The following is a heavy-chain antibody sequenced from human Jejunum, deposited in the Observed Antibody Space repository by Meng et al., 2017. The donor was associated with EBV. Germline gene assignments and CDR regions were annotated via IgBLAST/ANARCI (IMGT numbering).Heavy chain of an antibody. V-gene: IGHV3-15*01. Sequence: RGGSGGGLGGPGGSLRLSCAASGFTFVNAWMSWVRQAPGKGLEWVGRIKSKTDGETTDYAAPVKGRFTISRDDSKNTLYLQMNSLQKEDTAMYYCSGDIRSEWGFNYWGQGNLVTVSS. D-gene: IGHD1-26*01. CDR1: GFTFVNAW. J-gene: IGHJ4*02. CDR3: SGDIRSEWGFNY. CDR2: IKSKTDGETT.